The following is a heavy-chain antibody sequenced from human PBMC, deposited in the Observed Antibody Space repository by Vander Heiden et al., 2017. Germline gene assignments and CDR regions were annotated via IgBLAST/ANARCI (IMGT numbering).Heavy chain of an antibody. Sequence: QVQLVQSGAEVKRPGSSVKVSCKASGGTFSNSPISWGRQAPGQGLEWMGGIIPVFGTPSYAQKFQGRVTITADESTTTVYMDLSSLKSEDSAIYYCARPGGNSYGYGFSGDPFDFWGQGTLVTVSS. V-gene: IGHV1-69*01. CDR2: IIPVFGTP. CDR1: GGTFSNSP. CDR3: ARPGGNSYGYGFSGDPFDF. J-gene: IGHJ4*02. D-gene: IGHD5-18*01.